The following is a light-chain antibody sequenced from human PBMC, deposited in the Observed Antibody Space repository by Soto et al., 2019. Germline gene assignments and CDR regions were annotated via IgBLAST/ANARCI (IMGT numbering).Light chain of an antibody. J-gene: IGKJ4*02. Sequence: EIVLTQSTGTLSLSPGQRATLSCRASQSLSSNYLAWYQQKPGLAPRLLIYGASSRATGIPDRFSGSASGTDFTLSISRLEPEDFAVYYCHQYDSSPLTFGGGTKVEIK. CDR1: QSLSSNY. V-gene: IGKV3-20*01. CDR2: GAS. CDR3: HQYDSSPLT.